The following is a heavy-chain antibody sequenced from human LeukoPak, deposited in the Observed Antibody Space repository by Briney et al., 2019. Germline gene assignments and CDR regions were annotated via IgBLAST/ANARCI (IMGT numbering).Heavy chain of an antibody. CDR2: ISWNSGSI. J-gene: IGHJ6*02. Sequence: TGGSLRLSCAASGFTFDDYAMHWVRQAPGKGLEWVSGISWNSGSIGYADSVKGRFTIPRDNAKNSLYLQMNSLRAEDTALYYCAKDSVWQGPVYYYYGMDVWGQGTTVTVSS. CDR1: GFTFDDYA. V-gene: IGHV3-9*01. CDR3: AKDSVWQGPVYYYYGMDV. D-gene: IGHD2-21*01.